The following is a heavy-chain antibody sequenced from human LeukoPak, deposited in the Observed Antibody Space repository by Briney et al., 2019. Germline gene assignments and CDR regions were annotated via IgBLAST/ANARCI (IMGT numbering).Heavy chain of an antibody. J-gene: IGHJ4*02. CDR2: ISNTGSVI. CDR3: AGPKFGELLYDY. D-gene: IGHD3-10*01. V-gene: IGHV3-48*01. CDR1: GSTFSSHT. Sequence: GGSLRLSCAASGSTFSSHTMNWVRQAPGKGLEWISYISNTGSVIYYADSVKGRFTISRDNSKNTLYLQMNSLRAEDTAVYYCAGPKFGELLYDYWGRGTLVTVSS.